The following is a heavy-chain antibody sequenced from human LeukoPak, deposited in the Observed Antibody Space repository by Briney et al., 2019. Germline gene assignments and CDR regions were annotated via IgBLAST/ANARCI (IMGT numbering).Heavy chain of an antibody. CDR3: ATTLAAVAGFDY. J-gene: IGHJ4*02. V-gene: IGHV3-74*01. D-gene: IGHD6-19*01. CDR1: GFTFSSYW. CDR2: INSDGSST. Sequence: GGSLRLSCAASGFTFSSYWMHWVRQAPGKGLVWVSRINSDGSSTSYADSVKGRFTVSRDNAKNTLYLQMNSLRAKDTAVYYCATTLAAVAGFDYWGQGTLVTVSS.